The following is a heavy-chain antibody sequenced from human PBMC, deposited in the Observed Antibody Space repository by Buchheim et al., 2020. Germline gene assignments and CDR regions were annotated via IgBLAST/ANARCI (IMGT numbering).Heavy chain of an antibody. CDR3: VTSGSYYYYAMDV. CDR1: GFTFSSYW. V-gene: IGHV3-74*01. Sequence: EVQLVESGGGLVQPGGSLRLSCAASGFTFSSYWMHWVRQAPGKGLVCVARINSDGRTTTYADSVKGRFTISRDKAMNTCYLQMHSLRAEDTAVYYCVTSGSYYYYAMDVWGQGTT. D-gene: IGHD3-22*01. J-gene: IGHJ6*02. CDR2: INSDGRTT.